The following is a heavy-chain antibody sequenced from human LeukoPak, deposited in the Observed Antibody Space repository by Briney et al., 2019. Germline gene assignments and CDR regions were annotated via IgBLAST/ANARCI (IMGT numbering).Heavy chain of an antibody. J-gene: IGHJ4*02. V-gene: IGHV4-39*07. CDR3: ARDLLVAVAGYFDY. CDR2: IYYSGST. Sequence: PSETLSLTCTVSGGSISSSSYYWGWIRQPPGKGLEWIGSIYYSGSTYYNPSLKSRVTISVDTSKNQFSLKLSSVTAADTAVYYCARDLLVAVAGYFDYWGQGTLVTVSS. D-gene: IGHD6-19*01. CDR1: GGSISSSSYY.